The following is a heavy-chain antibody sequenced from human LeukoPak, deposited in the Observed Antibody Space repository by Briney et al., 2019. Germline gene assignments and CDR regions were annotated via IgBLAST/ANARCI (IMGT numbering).Heavy chain of an antibody. CDR1: GFTFSSYS. CDR2: ISSSSSTI. CDR3: ARDLTAMVTY. V-gene: IGHV3-48*01. J-gene: IGHJ4*02. D-gene: IGHD5-18*01. Sequence: GGSLRLSCAASGFTFSSYSMNWVRQAPGKGLEWVSYISSSSSTIYYADSVKGRFTISRDNSKNTLYLQMNSLRAEDTAVYYCARDLTAMVTYWGQGTRVTVSS.